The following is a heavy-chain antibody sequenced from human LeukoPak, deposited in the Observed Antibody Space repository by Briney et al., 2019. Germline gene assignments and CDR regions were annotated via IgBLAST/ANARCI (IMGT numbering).Heavy chain of an antibody. J-gene: IGHJ4*02. D-gene: IGHD3-22*01. Sequence: PGRSLRLSCAASGFTFDDYAMHWVRQAPGKGLEWVSGISWNSGSIGYADSVKGRFTISRDNAKNSLYLQMNSLRAEDTALYYCAKAYDSSGYYYFDYWVPPNYWGQGTLVTVSS. CDR3: AKAYDSSGYYYFDYWVPPNY. CDR1: GFTFDDYA. V-gene: IGHV3-9*01. CDR2: ISWNSGSI.